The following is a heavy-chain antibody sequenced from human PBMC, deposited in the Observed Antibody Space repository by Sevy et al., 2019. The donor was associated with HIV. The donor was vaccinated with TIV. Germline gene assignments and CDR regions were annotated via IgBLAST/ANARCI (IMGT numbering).Heavy chain of an antibody. CDR3: ARDFRNPESSSRLLFGY. V-gene: IGHV3-30-3*01. D-gene: IGHD2-2*01. J-gene: IGHJ4*02. Sequence: GGSLRLSCAASGFTFSSYAMHWVRQAPGKGLEWVAVISYDGSNKYYADSVKDRFTISRDNSKNTLYLQMNSLRAEDTAVYYCARDFRNPESSSRLLFGYWGQGTLVSVSS. CDR2: ISYDGSNK. CDR1: GFTFSSYA.